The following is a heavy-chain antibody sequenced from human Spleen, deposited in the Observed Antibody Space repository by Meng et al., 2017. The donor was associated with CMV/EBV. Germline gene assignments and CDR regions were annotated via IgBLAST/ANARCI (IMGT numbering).Heavy chain of an antibody. CDR1: GGSFSGYY. CDR2: INHSGST. J-gene: IGHJ4*02. Sequence: QAPLQQWGAGLLKPSVTLSLTCAVYGGSFSGYYWSWIRQPPGKGLEWIGEINHSGSTNYNPSLKSRVTISVDTSKNQFSLKLSSVTAADTAVYYCARDASFDYWGQGTLVTVSS. V-gene: IGHV4-34*01. CDR3: ARDASFDY.